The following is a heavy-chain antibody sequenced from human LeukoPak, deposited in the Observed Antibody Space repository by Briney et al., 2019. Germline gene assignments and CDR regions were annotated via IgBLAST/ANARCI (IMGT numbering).Heavy chain of an antibody. CDR2: ISYDGSNK. J-gene: IGHJ4*02. CDR3: ARDPSGLAYYDFWSGYYSANYFDY. D-gene: IGHD3-3*01. V-gene: IGHV3-30*03. Sequence: GRSLRLSCAASGFTFSTSGMHWVRQAPGKGLEWVAVISYDGSNKYYADSVKGRFTISRDNSKNTLYLQMNSLRAEDTAVYYCARDPSGLAYYDFWSGYYSANYFDYWGQGTLVTVSS. CDR1: GFTFSTSG.